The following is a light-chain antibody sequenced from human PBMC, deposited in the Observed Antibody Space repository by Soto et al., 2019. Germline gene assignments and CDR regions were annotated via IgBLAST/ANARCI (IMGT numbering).Light chain of an antibody. Sequence: QSALTQPASVSGSPGQSITIFCTRTSSDVGSYNLVSWYQQHPGKAPKLMIYEGSKRPSGVSNRFSGSKSGNTASLTISGLQAEDEADYYCCSYAGSSSWVFGGGTKLTVL. V-gene: IGLV2-23*01. CDR2: EGS. CDR3: CSYAGSSSWV. J-gene: IGLJ3*02. CDR1: SSDVGSYNL.